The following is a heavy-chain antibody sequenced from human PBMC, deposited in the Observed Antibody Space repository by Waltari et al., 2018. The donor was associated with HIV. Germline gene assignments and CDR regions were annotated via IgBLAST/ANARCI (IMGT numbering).Heavy chain of an antibody. J-gene: IGHJ4*02. CDR2: ISDDGSNK. CDR3: ARGGGYSSSYYFDY. V-gene: IGHV3-30-3*01. D-gene: IGHD5-12*01. CDR1: GFTFSSYA. Sequence: QVQLVESGGGVVQPGRSLRLSCAASGFTFSSYAMHWVRQAPGKGLEWVAVISDDGSNKYYADSVKGRFTIARDNSKNTLYLQVNSLRAEDTAGYYCARGGGYSSSYYFDYWGQGTLVTVSS.